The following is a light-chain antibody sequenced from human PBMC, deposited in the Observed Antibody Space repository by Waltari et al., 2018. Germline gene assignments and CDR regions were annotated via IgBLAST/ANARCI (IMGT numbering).Light chain of an antibody. CDR2: DKN. CDR1: SSNIGNNY. CDR3: GTWDSSLSAYV. J-gene: IGLJ1*01. V-gene: IGLV1-51*01. Sequence: QSVLTQPPSVSAAPGQKVTISCSGSSSNIGNNYVSWYQQLPGTAPKLLIYDKNKRPSGIPDRFAGSKSGTSATLGITGLQTGDEADYYCGTWDSSLSAYVVGTGTKVTVL.